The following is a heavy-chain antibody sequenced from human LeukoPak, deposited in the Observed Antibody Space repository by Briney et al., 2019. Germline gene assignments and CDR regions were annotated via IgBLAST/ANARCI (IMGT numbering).Heavy chain of an antibody. CDR3: AREAKESSGYYRFDP. V-gene: IGHV4-59*01. D-gene: IGHD3-22*01. Sequence: IPSETLPLTCAVSGGSISSYDWSWIRQPPGKGLEWIGYIYYSGSTNYNPSLKSRVTISIDTSKNQFSLKLSSVTAADTAVYYCAREAKESSGYYRFDPWGQGTLVTVSS. CDR2: IYYSGST. CDR1: GGSISSYD. J-gene: IGHJ5*02.